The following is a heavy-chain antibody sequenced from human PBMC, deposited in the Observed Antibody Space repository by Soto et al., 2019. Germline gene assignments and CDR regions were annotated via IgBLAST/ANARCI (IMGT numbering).Heavy chain of an antibody. CDR3: ARSITTLGVVTISDDNWFDP. J-gene: IGHJ5*02. V-gene: IGHV3-7*03. CDR2: IKPDGSEK. D-gene: IGHD3-3*01. Sequence: GGSLILSCEASGLTFSSYWMTWVRQAPGKGLEWVADIKPDGSEKYYVDSVEGRFTISRDNAKNSIYLEMNSLRVEDTAVYYCARSITTLGVVTISDDNWFDPWGQGTPVTVS. CDR1: GLTFSSYW.